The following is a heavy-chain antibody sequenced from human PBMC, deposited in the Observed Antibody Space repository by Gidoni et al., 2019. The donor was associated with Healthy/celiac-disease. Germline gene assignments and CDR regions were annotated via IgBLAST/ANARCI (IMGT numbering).Heavy chain of an antibody. CDR1: GSTVSVSG. CDR2: IRSKANISAT. V-gene: IGHV3-73*01. D-gene: IGHD3-10*01. CDR3: TSLSWLGELRVY. J-gene: IGHJ4*02. Sequence: EVQLVESGGGWVKPGGSMKLSCAASGSTVSVSGMPWVSQASGKGLGWVGVIRSKANISATAYGGSVKGGFTISRDDSKNTRYLQMNSLKPEDTAVYYCTSLSWLGELRVYWGQGTLVTVSS.